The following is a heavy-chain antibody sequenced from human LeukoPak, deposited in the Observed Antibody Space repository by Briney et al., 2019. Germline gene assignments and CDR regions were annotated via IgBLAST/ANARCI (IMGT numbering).Heavy chain of an antibody. Sequence: SETLSLTCAVYGGSFSGYYWSWIRQPPGKGLEWIGEINHSGSTNYNPSLKGRVTISVDTSKNQFSLKLSSVTAADTAVYYCARQLKRYSYGGQYAFDIWGQGTMVTVSS. V-gene: IGHV4-34*01. D-gene: IGHD5-18*01. J-gene: IGHJ3*02. CDR1: GGSFSGYY. CDR2: INHSGST. CDR3: ARQLKRYSYGGQYAFDI.